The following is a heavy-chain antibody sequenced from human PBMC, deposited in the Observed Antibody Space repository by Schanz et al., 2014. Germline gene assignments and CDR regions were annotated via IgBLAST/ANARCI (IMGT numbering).Heavy chain of an antibody. J-gene: IGHJ4*02. CDR3: ARIIDGDYLY. D-gene: IGHD4-17*01. V-gene: IGHV1-69*02. CDR2: IIPPLRQT. CDR1: GATFNSYA. Sequence: QVQLVQSGAEVKKPGSSVTVSCTSSGATFNSYAFGWVRQAPGQGFEWVGSIIPPLRQTRYAQKFEERVIITADTSTTTVYMDLASLTSDDTAVYFCARIIDGDYLYWGQGTLVTVSS.